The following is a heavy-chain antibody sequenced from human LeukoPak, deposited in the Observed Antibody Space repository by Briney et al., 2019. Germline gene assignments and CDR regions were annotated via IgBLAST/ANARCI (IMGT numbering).Heavy chain of an antibody. J-gene: IGHJ4*02. CDR1: GYSISGGYY. Sequence: SETLSLTCGVSGYSISGGYYWGWIRQSPGKGLEWIATIFHTGSIYHNPSLKSRVTISVDTSKNQFSLRLSSVTAADTAVYYCARQVGGYTYHYFDYWGQGTLVTVSS. CDR2: IFHTGSI. CDR3: ARQVGGYTYHYFDY. D-gene: IGHD5-18*01. V-gene: IGHV4-38-2*01.